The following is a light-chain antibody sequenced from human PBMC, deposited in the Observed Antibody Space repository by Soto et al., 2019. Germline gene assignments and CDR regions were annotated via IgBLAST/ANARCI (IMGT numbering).Light chain of an antibody. V-gene: IGKV3-20*01. CDR3: HQYGNSPWT. CDR1: QNGFAFY. CDR2: DTF. Sequence: EIVLTQSPGTLSLSPGEGATLSCRASQNGFAFYLAWFQQKPGQAPRLLIYDTFNRATGIPDRFSGSGSGTDFTLTISRLEPEDFAVYYCHQYGNSPWTLGQGTKVEIK. J-gene: IGKJ1*01.